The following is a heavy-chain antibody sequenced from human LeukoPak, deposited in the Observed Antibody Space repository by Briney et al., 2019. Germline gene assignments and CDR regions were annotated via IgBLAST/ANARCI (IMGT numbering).Heavy chain of an antibody. J-gene: IGHJ4*02. Sequence: PSETLSLTCAVYGGSFSGYYWSWIRQPPGKGLEWIGEINHSGSTNYNPSLKSRVTISVDTSKNQFSLKLSSVTAADTAVYYCAGRQWYLLTTTPDYWGQGTLVTVSS. D-gene: IGHD2-15*01. CDR3: AGRQWYLLTTTPDY. CDR1: GGSFSGYY. V-gene: IGHV4-34*01. CDR2: INHSGST.